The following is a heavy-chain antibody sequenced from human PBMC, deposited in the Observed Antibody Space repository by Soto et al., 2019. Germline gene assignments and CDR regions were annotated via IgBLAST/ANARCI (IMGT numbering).Heavy chain of an antibody. V-gene: IGHV3-23*01. J-gene: IGHJ4*02. CDR2: INGRGSST. D-gene: IGHD6-19*01. CDR3: AKTEQWLIPSFDY. CDR1: GFTFSSYA. Sequence: EVQLLESGGGLVQPGGSLRLSCAASGFTFSSYAMSWVRQAPGKGLEWVSGINGRGSSTYYADSVKGRFIISRDNSKNTLSLQMRSLRAEDTAVYYCAKTEQWLIPSFDYWGQGTLVTVSS.